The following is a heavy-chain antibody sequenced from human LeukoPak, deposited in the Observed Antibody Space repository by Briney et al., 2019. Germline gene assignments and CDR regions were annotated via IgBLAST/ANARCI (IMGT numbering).Heavy chain of an antibody. J-gene: IGHJ4*02. CDR3: AREWGRIAVAGGPGY. D-gene: IGHD6-19*01. CDR2: IWYDGKTK. Sequence: GGSLRLSCEASGFIFSNYGMHWVRQAPGKGLEWVALIWYDGKTKFHADSVKGRFTISRDNSGNTLFLQMSSLRVEDTAIYYCAREWGRIAVAGGPGYWGQGALVTVSS. CDR1: GFIFSNYG. V-gene: IGHV3-33*01.